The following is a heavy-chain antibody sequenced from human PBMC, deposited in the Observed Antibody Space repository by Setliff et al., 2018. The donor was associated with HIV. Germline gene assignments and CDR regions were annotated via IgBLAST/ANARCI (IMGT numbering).Heavy chain of an antibody. J-gene: IGHJ4*02. CDR1: GYTFTDNY. CDR3: ARDRLTYYFDY. CDR2: INPNSGST. D-gene: IGHD3-22*01. Sequence: ASVKVSCKASGYTFTDNYIHWVRQAPGQGLEYMGWINPNSGSTNYAQKFQGRVTMTRDTSVSTAYMELSRLRSDDTAVYYCARDRLTYYFDYWGQGILVTVSS. V-gene: IGHV1-2*02.